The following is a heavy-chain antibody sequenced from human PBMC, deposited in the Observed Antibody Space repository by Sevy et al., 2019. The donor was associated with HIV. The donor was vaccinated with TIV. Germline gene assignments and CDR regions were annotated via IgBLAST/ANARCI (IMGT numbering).Heavy chain of an antibody. J-gene: IGHJ4*02. CDR3: AKGQGYDYIWGNERSEYYFDY. Sequence: GGSLRLSCAASRFTFSTYDIHWVRQAPGKGLEWVAVISHDGSYQYYTDSVKGRFTISRDESKNKAYLQMNSLRADDSGVYCCAKGQGYDYIWGNERSEYYFDYWGQGTLVTVSS. CDR2: ISHDGSYQ. CDR1: RFTFSTYD. V-gene: IGHV3-30*18. D-gene: IGHD3-16*01.